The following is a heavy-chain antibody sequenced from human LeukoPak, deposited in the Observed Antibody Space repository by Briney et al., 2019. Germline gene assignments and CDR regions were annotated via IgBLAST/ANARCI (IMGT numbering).Heavy chain of an antibody. CDR3: ARKVAVAMDLDY. Sequence: GESLRLSCAASGFTFKSYGMTWVRQAPGKGLELVSSITGAGSSTKYADSVNGRFTISRDNSKNTVSLQMTGLRAEDTAVYYCARKVAVAMDLDYWGQGTLVTVSS. CDR2: ITGAGSST. V-gene: IGHV3-23*01. CDR1: GFTFKSYG. D-gene: IGHD5-18*01. J-gene: IGHJ4*02.